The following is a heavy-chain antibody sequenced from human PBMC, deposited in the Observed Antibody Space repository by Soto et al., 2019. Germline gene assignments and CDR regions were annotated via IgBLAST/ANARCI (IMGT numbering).Heavy chain of an antibody. CDR1: GGTFSTYT. Sequence: SVKVSCKASGGTFSTYTINWVRQAPGQGLEWMGRIIPILGITNYAQKFQGRVTITADKYTTTAYMELSSLRSEDTAVYYCARSALIAAAGFFDYWG. J-gene: IGHJ4*01. CDR2: IIPILGIT. V-gene: IGHV1-69*02. D-gene: IGHD6-13*01. CDR3: ARSALIAAAGFFDY.